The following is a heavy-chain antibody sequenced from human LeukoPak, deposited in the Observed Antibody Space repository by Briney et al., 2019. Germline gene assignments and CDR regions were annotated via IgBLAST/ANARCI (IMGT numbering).Heavy chain of an antibody. Sequence: PGGSLRLSCAASRFTFSSYAMSWVRQAPGKGLEWVSTISGSGDITYFADSVKGRFTISRDNSKNTLYLQMNSLRAEDTAVYYCAKDTLAYDYGGNVDYWGQGTLVTVSS. V-gene: IGHV3-23*01. J-gene: IGHJ4*02. CDR1: RFTFSSYA. D-gene: IGHD4-23*01. CDR3: AKDTLAYDYGGNVDY. CDR2: ISGSGDIT.